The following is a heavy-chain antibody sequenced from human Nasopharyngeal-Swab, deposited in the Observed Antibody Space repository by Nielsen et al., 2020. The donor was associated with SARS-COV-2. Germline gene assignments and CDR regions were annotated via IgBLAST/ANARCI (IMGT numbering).Heavy chain of an antibody. J-gene: IGHJ3*02. V-gene: IGHV1-3*01. CDR1: GYTFTSYA. CDR3: AREFTMVRGVIINAFDI. CDR2: INAGNGNT. Sequence: ASVKVSCKASGYTFTSYAMHWVRQAPGQRLEWMGWINAGNGNTKYSQKFQGSVTITRDTSASTAYMELSSLRSEDTAVYYCAREFTMVRGVIINAFDIWGQGTMVTVSS. D-gene: IGHD3-10*01.